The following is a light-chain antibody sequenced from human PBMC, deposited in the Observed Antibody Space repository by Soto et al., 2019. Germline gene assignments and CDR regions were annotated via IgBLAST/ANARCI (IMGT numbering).Light chain of an antibody. CDR2: GAF. CDR3: QLYTNWPRWT. CDR1: QSVASN. Sequence: EIVLTQSPGTLSLSPGERATLSCRASQSVASNFLAWYQQKPGQPPRLLMYGAFTRAAGVPARFSGSASGTEFTLTISSLQSEDFAVYYCQLYTNWPRWTFGQGTKVDIK. J-gene: IGKJ1*01. V-gene: IGKV3-15*01.